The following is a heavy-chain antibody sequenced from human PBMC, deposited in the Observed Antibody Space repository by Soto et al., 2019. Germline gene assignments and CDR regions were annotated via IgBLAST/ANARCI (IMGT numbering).Heavy chain of an antibody. J-gene: IGHJ6*02. V-gene: IGHV1-8*01. CDR3: ARWYQLPTDYGMDV. D-gene: IGHD2-2*01. CDR1: GYTFTSYD. Sequence: QVQLVQSGAEGKKPGASVKVSCKASGYTFTSYDINWVRQATGQGLEWMGWMNPNSGNTGYAQKFQGRVTMTRNTSISTAYMELSGLRSEDAAVYYCARWYQLPTDYGMDVWGQGTTVTVSS. CDR2: MNPNSGNT.